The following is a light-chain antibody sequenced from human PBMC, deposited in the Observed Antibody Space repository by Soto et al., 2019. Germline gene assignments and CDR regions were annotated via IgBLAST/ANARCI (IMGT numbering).Light chain of an antibody. CDR2: DAA. V-gene: IGKV1-5*01. J-gene: IGKJ1*01. CDR1: QSIGNY. Sequence: NQSPSTLSASVRDRGTITCRASQSIGNYLAWYQQKPGKAPKLLIYDAASSESGVPSRSSGSGSGTEFTLTISSLQPVDFATYYCQQYNTYSWTFGQGTKVDIK. CDR3: QQYNTYSWT.